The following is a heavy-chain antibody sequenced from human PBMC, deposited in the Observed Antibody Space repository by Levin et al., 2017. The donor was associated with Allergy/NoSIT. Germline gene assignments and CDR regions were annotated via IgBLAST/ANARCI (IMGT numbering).Heavy chain of an antibody. Sequence: AASVKVSCKASGDTFSNYGISWVRQAPGQGLEWMGRIIPMVGIANYAQKFQGRVTITADKSTSTAYMELSSLRSEDTALYYCATLYGILTDYHDAFDNWGQGTLVTVSS. CDR3: ATLYGILTDYHDAFDN. CDR1: GDTFSNYG. D-gene: IGHD3-9*01. V-gene: IGHV1-69*04. J-gene: IGHJ4*02. CDR2: IIPMVGIA.